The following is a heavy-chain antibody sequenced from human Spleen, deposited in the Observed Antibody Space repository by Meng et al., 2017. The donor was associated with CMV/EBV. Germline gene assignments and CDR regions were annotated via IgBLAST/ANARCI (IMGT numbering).Heavy chain of an antibody. Sequence: ASVKVSCKASGGTFSSYAISWVRQAPGQGLEWMGWINPNSGGTNYAQKFQGRVTMTRDTSISTAYMELSRLRSDDTAVYYCAREAIFGVVIIYYYYGMDVWGQGTTVTVSS. CDR2: INPNSGGT. V-gene: IGHV1-2*02. D-gene: IGHD3-3*01. J-gene: IGHJ6*02. CDR3: AREAIFGVVIIYYYYGMDV. CDR1: GGTFSSYA.